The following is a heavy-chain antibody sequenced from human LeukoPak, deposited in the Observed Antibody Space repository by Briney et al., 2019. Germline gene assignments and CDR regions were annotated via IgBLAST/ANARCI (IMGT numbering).Heavy chain of an antibody. J-gene: IGHJ4*02. V-gene: IGHV3-23*01. CDR2: ISGSGGST. D-gene: IGHD3-3*01. Sequence: PGGSLRLSCAASGFTFSSYAMSWVRQAPGKGLEWVSAISGSGGSTYYADSVKGRFTISRDNSKNTLYLQMNSLRAEDTAVYYCARARYDFWSGYYDFDYWGQGTLVTVSS. CDR3: ARARYDFWSGYYDFDY. CDR1: GFTFSSYA.